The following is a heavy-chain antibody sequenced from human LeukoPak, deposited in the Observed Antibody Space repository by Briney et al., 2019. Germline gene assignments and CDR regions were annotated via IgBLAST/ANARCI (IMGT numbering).Heavy chain of an antibody. J-gene: IGHJ4*02. Sequence: ASVKVSCKASGYTFTSYGIIWVRKAPGQGLEWMGWISAYNGNTNYAQELQGRVTMTTDTSTSTAYMELRSLRSDDTAVYYCARYSGSYLFDYWGQGTMVTVSS. D-gene: IGHD1-26*01. CDR3: ARYSGSYLFDY. CDR1: GYTFTSYG. CDR2: ISAYNGNT. V-gene: IGHV1-18*01.